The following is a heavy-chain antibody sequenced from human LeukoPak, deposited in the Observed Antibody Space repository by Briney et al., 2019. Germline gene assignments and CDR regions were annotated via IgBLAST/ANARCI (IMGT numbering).Heavy chain of an antibody. Sequence: GGSLRLSCAASGFTFNTFWMSWVRQTPGKGLEWVANIKVDGTKKYYVDSVKGRFTISRDNAENSLYLQMNSLRAEDTAVYYCARDAAGYDPWGQGTLVTVSS. J-gene: IGHJ5*02. CDR1: GFTFNTFW. V-gene: IGHV3-7*01. D-gene: IGHD6-13*01. CDR2: IKVDGTKK. CDR3: ARDAAGYDP.